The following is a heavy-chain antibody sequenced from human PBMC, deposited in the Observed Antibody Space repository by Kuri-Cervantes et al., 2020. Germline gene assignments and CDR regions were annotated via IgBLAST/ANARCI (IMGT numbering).Heavy chain of an antibody. Sequence: GESLKISCAASGFTFSDYYMSWIRQAPGKGLEWVSYISSSSSTIYYADSVKGRFTISRDNAKNSLYLQMNSLRAEDTAVYYCARIKISSTQYYYYYYMDVWGKGTTVTVSS. D-gene: IGHD6-6*01. CDR2: ISSSSSTI. CDR1: GFTFSDYY. V-gene: IGHV3-11*01. J-gene: IGHJ6*03. CDR3: ARIKISSTQYYYYYYMDV.